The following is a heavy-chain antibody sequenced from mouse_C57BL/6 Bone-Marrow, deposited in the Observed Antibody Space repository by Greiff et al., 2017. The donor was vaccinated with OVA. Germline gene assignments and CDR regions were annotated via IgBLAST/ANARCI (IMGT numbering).Heavy chain of an antibody. CDR3: ARENWGLFDY. Sequence: VQLKQSGPGLVKPSQTVFLTCTVTGISVTTGNYRWSWIRQFPGNKLEWIGYIYYSGTITYNPSLTSRTTITRDTPKNQFVLEMNSLTAEDTATYYCARENWGLFDYWGQGTTLTVSS. V-gene: IGHV3-5*01. CDR2: IYYSGTI. CDR1: GISVTTGNYR. J-gene: IGHJ2*01. D-gene: IGHD4-1*01.